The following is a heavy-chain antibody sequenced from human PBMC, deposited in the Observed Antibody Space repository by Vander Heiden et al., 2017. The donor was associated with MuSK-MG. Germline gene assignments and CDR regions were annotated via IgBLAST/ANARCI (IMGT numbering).Heavy chain of an antibody. CDR1: GFTFSTYG. CDR3: AKRSLYSNPNPYFDC. Sequence: EVQVLESGGGLVQPGGSLRLSCAASGFTFSTYGMSWVRQAPGRGLEWVSSISDSGGNTYYADSVKGRFTISRDNSKDTLYLQMNSLRVEDTAVYYCAKRSLYSNPNPYFDCWGHGTLVTVSS. CDR2: ISDSGGNT. J-gene: IGHJ4*01. D-gene: IGHD4-4*01. V-gene: IGHV3-23*01.